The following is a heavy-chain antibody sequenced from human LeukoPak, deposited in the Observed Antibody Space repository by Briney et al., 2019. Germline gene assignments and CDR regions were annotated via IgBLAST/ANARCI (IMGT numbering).Heavy chain of an antibody. CDR1: GLTFSSYS. CDR2: ISSSSSTI. D-gene: IGHD6-25*01. J-gene: IGHJ3*02. V-gene: IGHV3-48*02. Sequence: GGSLRLSCAASGLTFSSYSMNWLRQAPGKGLEWVSYISSSSSTIYYADSVKGRFTIPRDNAKNSLYLQMNSLRDEDTAVYYCARLYSSGHHIWGQGTMVTVSS. CDR3: ARLYSSGHHI.